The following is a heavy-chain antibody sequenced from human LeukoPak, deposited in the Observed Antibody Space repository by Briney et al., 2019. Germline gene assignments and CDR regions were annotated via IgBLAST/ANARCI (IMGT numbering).Heavy chain of an antibody. Sequence: ASVKVSCKTSGYIFTGYYMHWVRQAPGQGLEWMGWINSNSGDTHYAQNFQGRVTMTRDTSISTAYMELSRLTSDDTAVYYCARDGNEAVAGTGAVTYWGQGTLVIVSS. D-gene: IGHD6-19*01. CDR1: GYIFTGYY. CDR2: INSNSGDT. V-gene: IGHV1-2*02. CDR3: ARDGNEAVAGTGAVTY. J-gene: IGHJ4*02.